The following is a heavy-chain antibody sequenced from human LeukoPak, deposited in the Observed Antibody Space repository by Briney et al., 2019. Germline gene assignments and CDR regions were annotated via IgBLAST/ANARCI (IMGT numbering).Heavy chain of an antibody. CDR3: AREADTYYYDSSGYTREYYFDY. CDR1: GSTFSSYA. J-gene: IGHJ4*02. V-gene: IGHV3-30-3*01. Sequence: GGSLRLSCAASGSTFSSYAMHWVRQAPGKGLEWVAVISYDGSNKYYADSVKGRFTISRDNSKNTLYLQMNSLRAEDTAVYYCAREADTYYYDSSGYTREYYFDYWGQGTLVTVPS. D-gene: IGHD3-22*01. CDR2: ISYDGSNK.